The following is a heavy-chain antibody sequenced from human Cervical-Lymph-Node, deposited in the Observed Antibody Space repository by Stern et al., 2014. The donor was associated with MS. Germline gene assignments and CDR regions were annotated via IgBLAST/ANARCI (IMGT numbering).Heavy chain of an antibody. J-gene: IGHJ6*02. D-gene: IGHD2-21*02. CDR2: ISYDGDGNNK. V-gene: IGHV3-30-3*01. CDR3: ARSDVLVVTVLRYHYYGLDV. CDR1: GFTFSSYA. Sequence: QVQLVQSGGGVVQPGRSLRLSCVASGFTFSSYAMHWVRQAPGKGLEWVAMISYDGDGNNKYYADSVKGRFTISRDNSKNTLYLQMNSLTTEDTALYYCARSDVLVVTVLRYHYYGLDVWGQGTTVTVSS.